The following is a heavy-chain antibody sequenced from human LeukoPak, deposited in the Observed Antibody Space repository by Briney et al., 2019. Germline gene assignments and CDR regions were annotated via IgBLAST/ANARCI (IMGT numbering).Heavy chain of an antibody. Sequence: PGGSLRLSCAASGFTFSSYAMSWVRQAPGKGLEWVSSVSSSGSDTYYTSSVKGRFTISRDNSKNTLYLQVNSLRVEDTAVYYCARRVLGAVGYFDYWGQGALVTVSS. J-gene: IGHJ4*02. D-gene: IGHD4-23*01. V-gene: IGHV3-23*05. CDR3: ARRVLGAVGYFDY. CDR2: VSSSGSDT. CDR1: GFTFSSYA.